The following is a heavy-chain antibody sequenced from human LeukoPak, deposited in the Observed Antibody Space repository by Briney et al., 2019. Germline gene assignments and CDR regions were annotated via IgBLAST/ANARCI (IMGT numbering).Heavy chain of an antibody. D-gene: IGHD3-10*01. V-gene: IGHV3-23*01. CDR1: GFTFSNYA. CDR3: AKDPHYSSSGTPFYFHY. CDR2: ISGNGGGT. J-gene: IGHJ4*02. Sequence: GGSLRLSCGASGFTFSNYAMSWVRQAPGKGLEWVSGISGNGGGTYYADSVKGRLTISRDNSKNTLYLQMNSLRVEDTAVYYCAKDPHYSSSGTPFYFHYWGQGTLVTVSS.